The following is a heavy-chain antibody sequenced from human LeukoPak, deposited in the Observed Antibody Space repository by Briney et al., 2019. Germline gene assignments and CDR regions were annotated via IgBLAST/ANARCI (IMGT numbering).Heavy chain of an antibody. D-gene: IGHD4-17*01. Sequence: ASVKVSCKASGYTFTGYYMHWVRQAPGQGLEWMGWINPNSGGTNYAQKFQGWVTMTRDTSISTAYMELSRLRSDDTAVYYCATHGDQWVTYAFDIWGQGTMVTVSS. CDR3: ATHGDQWVTYAFDI. CDR1: GYTFTGYY. CDR2: INPNSGGT. V-gene: IGHV1-2*04. J-gene: IGHJ3*02.